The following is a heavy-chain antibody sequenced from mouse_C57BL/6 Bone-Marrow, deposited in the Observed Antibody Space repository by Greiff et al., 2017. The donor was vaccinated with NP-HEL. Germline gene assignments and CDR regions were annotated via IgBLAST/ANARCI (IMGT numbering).Heavy chain of an antibody. Sequence: EVHLVESGGGLVKPGGSLKLSCAASGFTFSDYGMHWVRQAPEKGLEWVAYISSGSSTIYSADTVKGRFTITRDNAKNTLFLQMTSLRSEDTAMYYCARKEGGYWGQGTTLTVSS. V-gene: IGHV5-17*01. CDR3: ARKEGGY. CDR1: GFTFSDYG. CDR2: ISSGSSTI. J-gene: IGHJ2*01.